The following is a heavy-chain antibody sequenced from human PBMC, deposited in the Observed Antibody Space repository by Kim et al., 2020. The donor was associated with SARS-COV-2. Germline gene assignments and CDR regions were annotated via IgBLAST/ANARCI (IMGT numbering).Heavy chain of an antibody. CDR3: ARDLLRLDYGNYYYYGMDV. D-gene: IGHD4-17*01. CDR2: ISSSSSTI. CDR1: GFTFSSYS. Sequence: GGSLRLSCAASGFTFSSYSMNWVRQAPGKGLEWVSYISSSSSTIYYADSVKGRFTISRDNAKNSLYLQMNSLRDEDTAVYYCARDLLRLDYGNYYYYGMDVWGQGTTVTVSS. V-gene: IGHV3-48*02. J-gene: IGHJ6*02.